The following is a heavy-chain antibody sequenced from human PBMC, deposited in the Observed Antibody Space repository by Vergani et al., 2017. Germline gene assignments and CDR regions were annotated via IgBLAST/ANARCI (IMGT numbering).Heavy chain of an antibody. V-gene: IGHV3-74*01. CDR2: IKSDGSSI. J-gene: IGHJ6*02. CDR1: GFTFSSYW. CDR3: VRDSRSYGMDV. Sequence: EVQLVESGGGLVQPGGSLRLPCAASGFTFSSYWMNWVRQAPGRGLMWVARIKSDGSSISYADSVKGRFTISRDNAKKTLYLQMNSLRAEDTAVYFCVRDSRSYGMDVWGQETTVTVSS. D-gene: IGHD1-14*01.